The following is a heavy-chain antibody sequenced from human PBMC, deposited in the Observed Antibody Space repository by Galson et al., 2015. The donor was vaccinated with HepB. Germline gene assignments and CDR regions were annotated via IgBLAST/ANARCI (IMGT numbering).Heavy chain of an antibody. CDR1: GYTFSSYS. D-gene: IGHD2-15*01. Sequence: SVKVSCKASGYTFSSYSITWMRQAPGQGLEWVGWISPHNRDTNYAQNFQGRVTMTTDTSTSTAYMELRSLRSDDTAVYYCARGALVVAVGATQNNWFDPWGRGTLVTVSS. CDR2: ISPHNRDT. V-gene: IGHV1-18*01. J-gene: IGHJ5*02. CDR3: ARGALVVAVGATQNNWFDP.